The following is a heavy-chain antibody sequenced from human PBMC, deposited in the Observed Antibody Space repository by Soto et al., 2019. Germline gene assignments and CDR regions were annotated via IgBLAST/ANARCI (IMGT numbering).Heavy chain of an antibody. Sequence: DVQVEESGGGVVQPGDSLRLSCEASGFIFSMFSMSWVRQTPGKGLEWVAKIPQAGADGYYADSVKGRFTISRDNAKNSFILEMRQLRVDETAVYSCVRDRLILRAHVFTSGSDFWGRGATVTVSS. D-gene: IGHD3-10*01. CDR3: VRDRLILRAHVFTSGSDF. CDR1: GFIFSMFS. CDR2: IPQAGADG. V-gene: IGHV3-7*03. J-gene: IGHJ4*02.